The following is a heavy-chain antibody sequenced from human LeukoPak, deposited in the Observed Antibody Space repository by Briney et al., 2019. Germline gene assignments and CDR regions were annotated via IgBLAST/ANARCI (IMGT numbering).Heavy chain of an antibody. CDR3: ARDPYCDSSGYRDY. CDR2: ISVYNGNT. V-gene: IGHV1-18*01. D-gene: IGHD3-22*01. J-gene: IGHJ4*02. CDR1: GYTFTSYG. Sequence: ASVKVSCKASGYTFTSYGISWVRQAPGQGLEWMGWISVYNGNTNYAQKLQGRVTMTTDTSTTTAYMELRSLRSDDTAVYYCARDPYCDSSGYRDYWGQGTLVTVSS.